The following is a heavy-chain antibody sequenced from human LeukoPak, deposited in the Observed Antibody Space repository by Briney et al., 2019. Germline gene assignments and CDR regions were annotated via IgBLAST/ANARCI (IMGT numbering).Heavy chain of an antibody. J-gene: IGHJ4*02. Sequence: SVKVSFTSSGYTFTIYGISWVRQAPGQGREWMGWISAYNGNTNYAQKLQGRVTMTTDTSTSTAYMELRSLRSDDTAVYYCARGHYYDSIYHFDYWGQGTLVTVSS. V-gene: IGHV1-18*01. D-gene: IGHD3-22*01. CDR1: GYTFTIYG. CDR2: ISAYNGNT. CDR3: ARGHYYDSIYHFDY.